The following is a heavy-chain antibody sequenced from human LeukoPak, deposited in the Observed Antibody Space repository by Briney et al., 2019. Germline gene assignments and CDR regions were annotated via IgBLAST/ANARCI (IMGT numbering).Heavy chain of an antibody. V-gene: IGHV3-74*01. CDR3: ARVAYCGGDCYSLDYYYMDV. Sequence: GGSLRLSCAASGFTLRNYWMHWVRQTPGKGLLWVSRINGDGTSATYAGSVKGRFTISRDNAKNTLYLQMNSLRAEDTAVYYCARVAYCGGDCYSLDYYYMDVWGKGTTVTVSS. CDR2: INGDGTSA. J-gene: IGHJ6*03. CDR1: GFTLRNYW. D-gene: IGHD2-21*02.